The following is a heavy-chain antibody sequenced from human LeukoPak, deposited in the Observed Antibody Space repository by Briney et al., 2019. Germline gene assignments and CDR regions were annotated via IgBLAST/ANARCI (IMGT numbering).Heavy chain of an antibody. D-gene: IGHD6-19*01. CDR3: VRDRPYSSGWSPESFQH. V-gene: IGHV4-59*12. CDR2: ISYSGSS. J-gene: IGHJ1*01. Sequence: SETLSLTCTVSGGSISTYYWSWIRQPPGKGLEWLGYISYSGSSNYNPSLQSRVTISIDTSKNQFSLKLSSVTAADTAVYYCVRDRPYSSGWSPESFQHWGQGTLVTVSS. CDR1: GGSISTYY.